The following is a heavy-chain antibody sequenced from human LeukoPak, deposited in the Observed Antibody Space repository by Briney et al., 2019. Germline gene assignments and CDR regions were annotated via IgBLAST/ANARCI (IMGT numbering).Heavy chain of an antibody. Sequence: GGSLRLSCAASGFTFSSYTMSWVRQAPGKGLEWVSTITTSDGNTYYADSVKGRFTVSRDNSKNTLYLQMNSLRAEDTAVYYCAKGGGSYKDFDYWGQGTLVTVSS. V-gene: IGHV3-23*01. CDR2: ITTSDGNT. CDR1: GFTFSSYT. J-gene: IGHJ4*02. D-gene: IGHD1-26*01. CDR3: AKGGGSYKDFDY.